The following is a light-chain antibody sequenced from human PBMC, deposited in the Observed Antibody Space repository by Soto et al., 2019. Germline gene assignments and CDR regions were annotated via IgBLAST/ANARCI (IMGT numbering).Light chain of an antibody. CDR3: QKYGVSPYT. Sequence: EIVLTQSPGTLYLSPGERATLSGRVIQSGSSRSFAWYQQKPGQSPRLIIYGAYRKATGIPDRFSGGVSGTDCTLTLSRLEPEDFAVYYCQKYGVSPYTFGQGTKLEIE. V-gene: IGKV3-20*01. J-gene: IGKJ2*01. CDR2: GAY. CDR1: QSGSSRS.